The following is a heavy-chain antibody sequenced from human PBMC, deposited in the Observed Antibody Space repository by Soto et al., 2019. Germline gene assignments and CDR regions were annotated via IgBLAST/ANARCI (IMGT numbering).Heavy chain of an antibody. Sequence: ASVKVSWKVSGYSLSDLSIHWLRQAPGKGLEWMGGLDAEDGETIYAQKLQGRGTMTEDTSTDTAYMELSSLTSEDTAMYYCATLPRTIERTPAAIWSFDSWGQGTLVTVSS. CDR1: GYSLSDLS. CDR2: LDAEDGET. CDR3: ATLPRTIERTPAAIWSFDS. V-gene: IGHV1-24*01. J-gene: IGHJ4*02. D-gene: IGHD2-2*01.